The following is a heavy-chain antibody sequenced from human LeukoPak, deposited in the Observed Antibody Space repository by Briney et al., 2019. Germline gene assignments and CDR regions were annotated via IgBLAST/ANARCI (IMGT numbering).Heavy chain of an antibody. CDR2: IYHSGST. CDR3: ARHRPAHRLYYDSSGYFIDY. D-gene: IGHD3-22*01. CDR1: GYSISSGYY. Sequence: SETLSLTCAVSGYSISSGYYWGWIRQPPGKGLEWVGSIYHSGSTYYNPSLKSRVTISVDTFKNQFSLKLSSVTAADTAVYYCARHRPAHRLYYDSSGYFIDYWGRGTLVTVSS. V-gene: IGHV4-38-2*01. J-gene: IGHJ4*02.